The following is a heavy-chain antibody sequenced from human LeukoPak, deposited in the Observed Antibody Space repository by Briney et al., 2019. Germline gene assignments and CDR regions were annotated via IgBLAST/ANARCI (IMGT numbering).Heavy chain of an antibody. CDR3: AKDGVSELIADY. J-gene: IGHJ4*02. CDR1: GFSSSNYG. D-gene: IGHD2/OR15-2a*01. CDR2: ISSYGSDE. V-gene: IGHV3-30*18. Sequence: GRSLRLSCAASGFSSSNYGMHWVRQTPGKGLEWVASISSYGSDEYYADSVKGRFTISRDNSKKTLHLQMNGLRAEDTAVYYCAKDGVSELIADYWGQGTLVTVSS.